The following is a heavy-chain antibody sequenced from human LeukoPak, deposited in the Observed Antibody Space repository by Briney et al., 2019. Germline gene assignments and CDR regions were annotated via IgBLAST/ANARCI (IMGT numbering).Heavy chain of an antibody. CDR1: GGSISSYY. CDR3: ARDYYGSGGVDY. J-gene: IGHJ4*02. V-gene: IGHV4-4*07. D-gene: IGHD3-10*01. CDR2: IYTSGST. Sequence: SETLSLTCTVSGGSISSYYWSWIRQPAGKGLEWIGRIYTSGSTIYTPALKRRVHIPVDPYKNRFSLALSSVTGADTAVYYCARDYYGSGGVDYWGQGTLVPVSS.